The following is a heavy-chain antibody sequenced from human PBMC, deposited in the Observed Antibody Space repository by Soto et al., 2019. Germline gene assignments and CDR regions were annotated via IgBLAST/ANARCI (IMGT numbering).Heavy chain of an antibody. CDR3: ARGLYGSGSQIYYYYGMDV. CDR1: GGTFSSYA. Sequence: ASVKVSCKASGGTFSSYAISWVRQAPGQGLEWMGRIIPILGIANYAPKFQGRVTITADKSTSTAYMELSSLRSEDTAVYYCARGLYGSGSQIYYYYGMDVWGQGTTVTVSS. CDR2: IIPILGIA. D-gene: IGHD3-10*01. J-gene: IGHJ6*02. V-gene: IGHV1-69*04.